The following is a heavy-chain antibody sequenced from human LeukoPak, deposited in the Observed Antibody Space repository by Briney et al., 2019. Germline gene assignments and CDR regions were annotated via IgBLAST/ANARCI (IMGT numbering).Heavy chain of an antibody. Sequence: GRSLRLSCAASAFTFTSYSMNWVRQAPGKGLEWVSSISSSSSYIYYADSVKGRFTISRDNAKNSLYLQMNSLRAEDTAVYYCARVKYSSGWANYFDYWGQGTLVTVSS. V-gene: IGHV3-21*01. CDR3: ARVKYSSGWANYFDY. J-gene: IGHJ4*02. CDR1: AFTFTSYS. CDR2: ISSSSSYI. D-gene: IGHD6-19*01.